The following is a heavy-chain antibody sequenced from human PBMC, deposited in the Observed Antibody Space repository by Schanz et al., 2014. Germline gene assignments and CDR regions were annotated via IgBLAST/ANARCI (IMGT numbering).Heavy chain of an antibody. CDR1: GYTFAGHA. Sequence: QVQLVQSAPEVKKPGASVKVSCQASGYTFAGHAVHWVRQAPGQGPEWVGWIHTGSGNTKYSQKFEGRVTITRDTSASIVYMELSRLRSEDTAVFFCASGEARVTSSGVVSVPMNVWGKGTTVIVSS. D-gene: IGHD3-3*01. V-gene: IGHV1-3*04. J-gene: IGHJ6*03. CDR2: IHTGSGNT. CDR3: ASGEARVTSSGVVSVPMNV.